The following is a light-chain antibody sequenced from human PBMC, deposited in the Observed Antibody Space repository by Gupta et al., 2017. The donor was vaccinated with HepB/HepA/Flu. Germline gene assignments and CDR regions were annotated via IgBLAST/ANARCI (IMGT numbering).Light chain of an antibody. V-gene: IGKV3-11*01. Sequence: EIVLTQSPATLSLSPGERATRSCRASQSVSSYLAWYQQKPGQAPRLLIYAASNRATGSTARFSGSGSGTDGTLTISSLEPEECAVYYCQQRSNGHPGLFTFGHGTKVDIK. CDR3: QQRSNGHPGLFT. CDR1: QSVSSY. CDR2: AAS. J-gene: IGKJ3*01.